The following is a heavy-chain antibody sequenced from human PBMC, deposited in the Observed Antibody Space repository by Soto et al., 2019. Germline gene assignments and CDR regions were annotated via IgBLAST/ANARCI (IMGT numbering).Heavy chain of an antibody. Sequence: SGPTLVNPRQILTLTCTFSGFSLSTSGVGVGWIRQPPGKALEWLALIYWDDDKRYSPSLKSRLTITKDTSKNQVVLTMTNMDPVDTATYYCAHMAPHDYRENYFDYWGQGTLVTVSS. V-gene: IGHV2-5*02. D-gene: IGHD4-4*01. CDR3: AHMAPHDYRENYFDY. J-gene: IGHJ4*02. CDR1: GFSLSTSGVG. CDR2: IYWDDDK.